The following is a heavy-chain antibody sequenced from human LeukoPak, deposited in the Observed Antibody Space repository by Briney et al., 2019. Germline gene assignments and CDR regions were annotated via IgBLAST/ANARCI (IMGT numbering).Heavy chain of an antibody. CDR3: AREPYSSGWYFSYYFDY. J-gene: IGHJ4*02. CDR2: IYSGGST. D-gene: IGHD6-19*01. V-gene: IGHV3-53*05. CDR1: GFTVSSNY. Sequence: GGSLRLSCAASGFTVSSNYMSWVRQAPGKGLEWVSVIYSGGSTYYADSVKGRFTISRDNSKNTLYLQMNSLRAEDTAVYYCAREPYSSGWYFSYYFDYWGQGTLVTVSS.